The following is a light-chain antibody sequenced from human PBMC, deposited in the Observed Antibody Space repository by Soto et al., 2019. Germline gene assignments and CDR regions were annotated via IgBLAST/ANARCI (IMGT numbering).Light chain of an antibody. CDR1: QSLLYSPNNRNY. V-gene: IGKV4-1*01. Sequence: DIVMTQSPDSLGSSLGEGATINCRSNQSLLYSPNNRNYLAWYQQKTGNPPRLLIYWASTRESGVPDRFSGSGSATDFSLTISSLQAEDVSVYFCQQYYTAPLTFGGGTKVDIK. CDR2: WAS. CDR3: QQYYTAPLT. J-gene: IGKJ4*01.